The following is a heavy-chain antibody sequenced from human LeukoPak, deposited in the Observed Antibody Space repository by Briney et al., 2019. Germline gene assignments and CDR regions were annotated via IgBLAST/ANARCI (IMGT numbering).Heavy chain of an antibody. D-gene: IGHD6-19*01. V-gene: IGHV3-30*03. CDR1: GFTFSTYG. J-gene: IGHJ6*02. CDR2: ISYDGSNK. CDR3: ARSKYSSGWVYYYYGMDV. Sequence: NPGGSLRLSCAASGFTFSTYGMSWVRQAPGKGLEWVAVISYDGSNKYYADSVKGRFTISRDNSKNTLYLQMNSLRAEDTAVYYCARSKYSSGWVYYYYGMDVWGQGTTVTVSS.